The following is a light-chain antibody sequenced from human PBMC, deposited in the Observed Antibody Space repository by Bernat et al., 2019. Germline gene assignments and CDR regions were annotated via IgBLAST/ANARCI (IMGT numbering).Light chain of an antibody. V-gene: IGLV2-23*02. J-gene: IGLJ1*01. CDR1: SSDVWSYNL. CDR3: CSYAGSSPYV. Sequence: QSALTQPASVSGSPGQSITISCTGTSSDVWSYNLVSWYQQHPGKAPKLMIYEVSKRPSGVSNRFSGSKSGNTAALTISGLQAEDESDYYCCSYAGSSPYVFGTVTKVTIL. CDR2: EVS.